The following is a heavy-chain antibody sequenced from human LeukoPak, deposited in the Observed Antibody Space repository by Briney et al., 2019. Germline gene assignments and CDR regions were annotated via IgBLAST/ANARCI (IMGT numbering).Heavy chain of an antibody. CDR3: TTGNAFDT. CDR1: GGSLSCYF. CDR2: IYYSGST. Sequence: SETLSLTCTVSGGSLSCYFWRWLRQPPGKGLEWIGYIYYSGSTNYNPSLKSRVTISVDTSKNQFSLRLGSVTAADTAVYYCTTGNAFDTWGQGTMVTVSS. V-gene: IGHV4-59*01. D-gene: IGHD4-17*01. J-gene: IGHJ3*02.